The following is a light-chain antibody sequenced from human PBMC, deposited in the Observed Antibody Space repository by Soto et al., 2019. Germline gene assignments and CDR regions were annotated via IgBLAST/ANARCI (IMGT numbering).Light chain of an antibody. CDR2: RDS. J-gene: IGLJ2*01. CDR1: SSSIGSNY. CDR3: QSYDSSLSGSVV. V-gene: IGLV1-47*01. Sequence: QSVLTQPPSASGTPGQRVTISCSESSSSIGSNYIYWYQQLPGTAPKLLIYRDSQRPSGVPDRFSGSKSGTSASLAITGLQAEDEADYYCQSYDSSLSGSVVFGGGTKLTVL.